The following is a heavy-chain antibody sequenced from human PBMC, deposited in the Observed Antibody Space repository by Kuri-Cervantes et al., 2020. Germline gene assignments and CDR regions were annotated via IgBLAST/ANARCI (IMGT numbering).Heavy chain of an antibody. J-gene: IGHJ5*02. CDR3: ARLAVPAAMGGWFDP. Sequence: KVSCKGSGYSFTSYWIGWVRQMPGKGLEWMGIIYPGDSDTRYSPSFQGQVTISADKSISTAYLQWSSLKASDTAMYYCARLAVPAAMGGWFDPWGQGTLVTVSS. CDR1: GYSFTSYW. D-gene: IGHD2-2*01. CDR2: IYPGDSDT. V-gene: IGHV5-51*01.